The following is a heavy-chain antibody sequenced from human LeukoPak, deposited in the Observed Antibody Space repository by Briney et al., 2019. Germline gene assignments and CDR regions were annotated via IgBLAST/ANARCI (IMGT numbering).Heavy chain of an antibody. D-gene: IGHD6-13*01. V-gene: IGHV1-2*02. CDR3: ARALGIAAPYYYYYMAV. CDR1: GYTFTGYY. J-gene: IGHJ6*03. Sequence: GASVKVSCKASGYTFTGYYMHWVRQAPGQGLEWMGWINPNSGGTNYAQKFQGRVTMTRDTSISTAYMELSRLRSDDTAVYYCARALGIAAPYYYYYMAVWGKGTTVTVSS. CDR2: INPNSGGT.